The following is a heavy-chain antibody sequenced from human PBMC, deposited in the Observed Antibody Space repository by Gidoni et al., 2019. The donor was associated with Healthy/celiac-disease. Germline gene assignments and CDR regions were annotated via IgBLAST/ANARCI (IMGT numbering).Heavy chain of an antibody. J-gene: IGHJ4*02. V-gene: IGHV3-53*01. CDR3: ARHRDGYNLPGYDY. CDR2: IYSGGST. D-gene: IGHD5-12*01. Sequence: EVQLVESGGGLIQPGGSLRLSCAASGFTVSRNYMSWVRQAPGKGLEWVSVIYSGGSTYYADSGKGRFTISRDNAKNTLYLQMNSLRAEDTAVYYCARHRDGYNLPGYDYWGQGTLVTVSS. CDR1: GFTVSRNY.